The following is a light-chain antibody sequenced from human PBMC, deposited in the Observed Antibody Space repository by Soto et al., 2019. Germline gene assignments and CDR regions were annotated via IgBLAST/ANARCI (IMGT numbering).Light chain of an antibody. CDR1: QSISSW. CDR2: DAS. V-gene: IGKV1-5*01. CDR3: QQYNSYSPYT. J-gene: IGKJ2*01. Sequence: DIQMTQSPSTLSASVGDRVTITCRASQSISSWLAWYQQKPGKAPKLLIYDASSLESGVPSRFSGSGSGTEFTLTNSSMQPDEFATYYCQQYNSYSPYTFGQGTKVESK.